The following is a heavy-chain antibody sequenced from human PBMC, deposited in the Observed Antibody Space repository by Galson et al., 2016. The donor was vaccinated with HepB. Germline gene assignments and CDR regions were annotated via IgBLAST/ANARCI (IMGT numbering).Heavy chain of an antibody. V-gene: IGHV4-4*02. CDR3: ARDLGRNGGFDY. Sequence: SETLSLTCAVSGGSISSSNWWTWVRQPPGKGLEWIGEIYHSGTTHYNPSLESQVTISVDKSKNQFSLKLNSVTAADTAVYYCARDLGRNGGFDYWGQGTLVTVSS. CDR2: IYHSGTT. D-gene: IGHD3-16*01. J-gene: IGHJ4*02. CDR1: GGSISSSNW.